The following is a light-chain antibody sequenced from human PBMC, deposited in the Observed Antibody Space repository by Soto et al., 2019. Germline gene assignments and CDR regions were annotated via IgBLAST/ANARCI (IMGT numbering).Light chain of an antibody. Sequence: QSALTQPASVSGSPGQTITISCTGASSDVGAYNLVSWYQHHPGKAPKLMIYEGSKRPSGVSNRFSGSKSGNTASLTISGLQAEDEADYYCCSYAGYSTFVVFGGGTQLTVL. CDR2: EGS. CDR1: SSDVGAYNL. V-gene: IGLV2-23*03. CDR3: CSYAGYSTFVV. J-gene: IGLJ2*01.